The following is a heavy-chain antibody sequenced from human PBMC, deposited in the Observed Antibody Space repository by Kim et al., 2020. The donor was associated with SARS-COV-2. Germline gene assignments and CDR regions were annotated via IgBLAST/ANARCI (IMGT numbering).Heavy chain of an antibody. J-gene: IGHJ3*02. Sequence: GGSLRLSCAASGFTFSSYWMSWVRQAPGKGLEWVANIKQDGSEKYYVDSVKGRFTISRDNAKNSLYLQMNSLRAEDTAVYYCARGLSLLRFLEWYHAFDIWGQGTMVTVSS. V-gene: IGHV3-7*04. CDR1: GFTFSSYW. CDR2: IKQDGSEK. D-gene: IGHD3-3*01. CDR3: ARGLSLLRFLEWYHAFDI.